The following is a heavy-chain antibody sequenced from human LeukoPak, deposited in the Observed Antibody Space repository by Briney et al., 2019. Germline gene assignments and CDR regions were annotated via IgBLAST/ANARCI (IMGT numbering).Heavy chain of an antibody. CDR3: ARDRAVALPTYYYYMDV. Sequence: GRSLRLSCAASGFTFSSYGTHWVRQAPGKGLEWVAVISQTGRIETYADSLKGRFSISRDNSQNTVHLQVNSLQIEDTGVYYCARDRAVALPTYYYYMDVWGKGTTVTVSS. V-gene: IGHV3-30*03. CDR2: ISQTGRIE. J-gene: IGHJ6*03. D-gene: IGHD2-15*01. CDR1: GFTFSSYG.